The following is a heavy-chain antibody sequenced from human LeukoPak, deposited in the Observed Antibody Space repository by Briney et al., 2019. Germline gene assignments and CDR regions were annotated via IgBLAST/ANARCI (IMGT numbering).Heavy chain of an antibody. CDR1: GGSLTNYY. CDR3: AGIYNTIAFDV. V-gene: IGHV4-59*01. D-gene: IGHD1-14*01. Sequence: PSETLSLTCIVSGGSLTNYYCSWIRQPPEKGLEWIGYVHYSGSTSYNHSLKSRLTMSLDTSNEQFSLKMSSVTAADTAVYYCAGIYNTIAFDVWGQGTMATVSS. CDR2: VHYSGST. J-gene: IGHJ3*01.